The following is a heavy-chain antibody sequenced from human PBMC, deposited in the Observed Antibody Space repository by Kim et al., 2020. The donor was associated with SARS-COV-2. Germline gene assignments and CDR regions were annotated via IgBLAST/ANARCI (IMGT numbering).Heavy chain of an antibody. CDR3: ARAPGYYGSGPYFY. Sequence: ASVKVSCKASGYTFTSYDINWVRQATGQGLEWMGWMNPNSGNTGYAQKFQGRVTMTRNTSISTAYMELSSLRSEDTAVYYCARAPGYYGSGPYFYWGQGTLVTVSS. CDR2: MNPNSGNT. J-gene: IGHJ4*02. D-gene: IGHD3-10*01. CDR1: GYTFTSYD. V-gene: IGHV1-8*01.